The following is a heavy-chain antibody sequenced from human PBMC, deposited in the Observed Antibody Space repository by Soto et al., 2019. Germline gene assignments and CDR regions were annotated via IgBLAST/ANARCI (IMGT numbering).Heavy chain of an antibody. V-gene: IGHV3-30-3*01. CDR1: GFTFSSYA. CDR3: ARDRPAGYEIVGATGPHYYGMDV. J-gene: IGHJ6*02. Sequence: GGSLRLSCAASGFTFSSYAMHWVRQAPGKGLEWVAVISYDGSNKYYADSVKGRFTISRDNSKNTLYLQMNSLRAEDTAVYYCARDRPAGYEIVGATGPHYYGMDVWGQGTTVTVSS. CDR2: ISYDGSNK. D-gene: IGHD1-26*01.